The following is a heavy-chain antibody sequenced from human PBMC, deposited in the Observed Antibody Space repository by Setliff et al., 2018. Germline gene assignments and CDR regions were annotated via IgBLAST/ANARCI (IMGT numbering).Heavy chain of an antibody. D-gene: IGHD3-22*01. CDR2: FDPEDEET. J-gene: IGHJ3*02. CDR1: GYTFTGYY. Sequence: ASVKVSCKASGYTFTGYYMHWVRQAPGKGLEWMGGFDPEDEETIYAQKFQGRVSMTEDTSTDTAYMELSSLRSEDTAVYYCARGGPQTYNYDSSGYYLGLAAFDIWGQGTMVTVSS. V-gene: IGHV1-24*01. CDR3: ARGGPQTYNYDSSGYYLGLAAFDI.